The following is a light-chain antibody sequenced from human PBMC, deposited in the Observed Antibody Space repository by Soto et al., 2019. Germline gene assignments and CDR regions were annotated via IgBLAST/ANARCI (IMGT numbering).Light chain of an antibody. V-gene: IGKV3-20*01. CDR1: QSVSNNY. CDR3: QQYGSSGT. J-gene: IGKJ1*01. CDR2: GAS. Sequence: EIVLTQSPGTLSLSPGERATLSCRASQSVSNNYLAWYQQKPGQAPRLLIYGASNRATGIPDRFSGSGSGTVFTLTISRLEPEDFAVDDCQQYGSSGTFGQGTKVDIK.